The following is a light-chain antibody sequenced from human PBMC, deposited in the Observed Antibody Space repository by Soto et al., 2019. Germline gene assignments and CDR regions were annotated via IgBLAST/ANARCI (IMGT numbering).Light chain of an antibody. J-gene: IGKJ1*01. Sequence: EIVLTQSPGTLSLSPGEGATLSCRASQIVSSGFLAWYQQTPGQAPRLLIYAASYRATGIPYRFSGSGSGTDFTLTISRLEPEDFAVYYCQQYGNSPQTFGQGTRVEIK. CDR2: AAS. V-gene: IGKV3-20*01. CDR3: QQYGNSPQT. CDR1: QIVSSGF.